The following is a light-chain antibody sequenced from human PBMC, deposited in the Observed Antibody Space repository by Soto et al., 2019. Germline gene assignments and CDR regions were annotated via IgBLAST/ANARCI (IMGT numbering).Light chain of an antibody. CDR3: QHWTDYSWT. Sequence: DINMTQSPSTLSASVGDRVTITCRASQSGTMWLAWYQQKPGKAPTLLIYKTSSLESGVPSRFSGSGSGTEFTLTSSSLQPDDFATYSCQHWTDYSWTFGQGTKVEVK. J-gene: IGKJ1*01. CDR2: KTS. CDR1: QSGTMW. V-gene: IGKV1-5*03.